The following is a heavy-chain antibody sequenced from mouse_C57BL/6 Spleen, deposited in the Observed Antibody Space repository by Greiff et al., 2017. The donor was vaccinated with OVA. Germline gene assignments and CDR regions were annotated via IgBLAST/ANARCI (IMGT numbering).Heavy chain of an antibody. J-gene: IGHJ2*01. CDR1: GYTFTDYN. D-gene: IGHD2-4*01. CDR3: ARYYEYGTDYFDY. Sequence: VQLKQSGPELVKPGASVKMSCKASGYTFTDYNMHWVKQSHGKSLEWIGYINPNNGGTSYNQKFKGKATLTVNKSSSTAYMELRSLTSEDSAVYYCARYYEYGTDYFDYWGQGTTLTVSS. CDR2: INPNNGGT. V-gene: IGHV1-22*01.